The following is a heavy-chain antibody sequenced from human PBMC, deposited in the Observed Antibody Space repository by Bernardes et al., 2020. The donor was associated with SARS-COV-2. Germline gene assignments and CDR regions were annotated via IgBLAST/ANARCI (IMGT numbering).Heavy chain of an antibody. V-gene: IGHV4-34*01. D-gene: IGHD2-15*01. CDR3: ARGSAAVVSHFMLLFANWYFDL. CDR2: INNSGST. J-gene: IGHJ2*01. CDR1: SGSFSGYY. Sequence: SETLSLTCAVYSGSFSGYYWSWIRQTPGKGLDWIGEINNSGSTKYNPALKRRVTISVDPSKNQFSLKLNSVTAADSAVYYCARGSAAVVSHFMLLFANWYFDLWGRGTLVTVSS.